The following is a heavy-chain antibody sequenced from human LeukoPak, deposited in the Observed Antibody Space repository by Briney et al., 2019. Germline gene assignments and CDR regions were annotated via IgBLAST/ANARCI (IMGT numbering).Heavy chain of an antibody. Sequence: SSETLSLTCTVSGGSISSGSYYWSWIRQPAGKGLEWIGRIYPSGRTDYSPSLKSRVTISIDTSKNKFSLKLNSVTAADTAVYYCARDRAYYYDSSGYHGAFDIWGQGTLVTVSS. CDR3: ARDRAYYYDSSGYHGAFDI. CDR1: GGSISSGSYY. J-gene: IGHJ3*02. D-gene: IGHD3-22*01. V-gene: IGHV4-61*02. CDR2: IYPSGRT.